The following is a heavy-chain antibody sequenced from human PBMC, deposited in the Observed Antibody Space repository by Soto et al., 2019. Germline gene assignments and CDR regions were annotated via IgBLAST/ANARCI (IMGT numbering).Heavy chain of an antibody. J-gene: IGHJ4*02. CDR3: AKSVYNWNDGFFDY. V-gene: IGHV3-30*18. CDR2: ISYDGINK. D-gene: IGHD1-1*01. Sequence: QVQLVESGGGVVQPGRSLRLSCAASGFNFSSYGMHWVRQAPGKGLEWVAVISYDGINKYYADSVKGRFTISRDNSKNTLYMQMNSLRAEDTAVYYCAKSVYNWNDGFFDYWGQGTLVTVSS. CDR1: GFNFSSYG.